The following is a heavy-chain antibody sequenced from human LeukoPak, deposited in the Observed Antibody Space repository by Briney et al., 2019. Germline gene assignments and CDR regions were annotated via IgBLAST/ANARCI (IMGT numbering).Heavy chain of an antibody. CDR3: ARQSLRNILRYFDL. J-gene: IGHJ2*01. Sequence: PGESLKISCKGSGYSFATYWIGWVRQMPGKGLEWMGVIYPGDSDTRYSPSFQGQVTISADKSISTAYLQWSSLKASDTAMYYCARQSLRNILRYFDLWGRGTLVTVSS. CDR1: GYSFATYW. V-gene: IGHV5-51*01. CDR2: IYPGDSDT. D-gene: IGHD2/OR15-2a*01.